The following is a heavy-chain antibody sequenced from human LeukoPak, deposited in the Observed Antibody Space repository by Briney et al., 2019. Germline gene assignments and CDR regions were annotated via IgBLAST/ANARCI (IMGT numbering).Heavy chain of an antibody. V-gene: IGHV1-3*01. CDR2: INAGNGNT. J-gene: IGHJ4*02. CDR3: ARGEDTAMVKDYFDY. CDR1: GYTFTSYA. Sequence: EASVKVSCKASGYTFTSYAMHWVRQAPGQRLEWMGWINAGNGNTKYSQKFQGRVTITRDTSASTAYMELSGLRSEDTAVYYCARGEDTAMVKDYFDYWGQGTLVTVSS. D-gene: IGHD5-18*01.